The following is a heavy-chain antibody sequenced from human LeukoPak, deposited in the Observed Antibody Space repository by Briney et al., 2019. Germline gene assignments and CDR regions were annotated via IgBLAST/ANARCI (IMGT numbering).Heavy chain of an antibody. CDR3: AYLKGVLSLFDC. J-gene: IGHJ4*02. D-gene: IGHD4/OR15-4a*01. CDR1: GFSFSSYA. V-gene: IGHV3-23*01. CDR2: ISGSGGST. Sequence: GGSLRLSCAASGFSFSSYAMSWVRQAPGKGLEWVSAISGSGGSTYYADSVKGRFTISRDNSKNTLYLQMNSWRAEDTAVYYCAYLKGVLSLFDCGGQGILVTASS.